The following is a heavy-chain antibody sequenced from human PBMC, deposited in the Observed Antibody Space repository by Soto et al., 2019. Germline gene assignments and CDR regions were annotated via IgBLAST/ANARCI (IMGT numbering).Heavy chain of an antibody. V-gene: IGHV3-74*01. CDR3: ARQEGAAFYYDGMDV. J-gene: IGHJ6*02. CDR1: GFTFSSYW. CDR2: INSDGSIT. Sequence: EVQLVESGGGLVQPGGSLRLSCAASGFTFSSYWMHWVRQAPGKGLVWVSRINSDGSITSYADSVKGRFTISRDNAKNTLDLHMNSLRAEDTAVYYCARQEGAAFYYDGMDVWGQGTTVTVSS.